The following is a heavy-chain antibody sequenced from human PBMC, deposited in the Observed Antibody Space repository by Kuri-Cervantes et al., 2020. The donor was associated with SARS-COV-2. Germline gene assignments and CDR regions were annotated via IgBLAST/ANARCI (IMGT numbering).Heavy chain of an antibody. CDR1: GGSISSHY. Sequence: GSLRLSCTVSGGSISSHYWSWIRQLAGRGMEWIGRIYTSGSTNYNPSLKSRVTMSVDMSKNQFSLKLSSVTAADTAVYYCARGAYYDFWSGYTKPINDAFDIWGQGTMVTVSS. CDR2: IYTSGST. J-gene: IGHJ3*02. D-gene: IGHD3-3*01. CDR3: ARGAYYDFWSGYTKPINDAFDI. V-gene: IGHV4-4*07.